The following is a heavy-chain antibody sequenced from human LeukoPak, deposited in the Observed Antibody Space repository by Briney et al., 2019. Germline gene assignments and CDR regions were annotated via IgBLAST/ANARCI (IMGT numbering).Heavy chain of an antibody. D-gene: IGHD6-25*01. J-gene: IGHJ6*02. V-gene: IGHV4-34*01. CDR1: GGSFSGYY. CDR2: INHSGST. Sequence: SETLSLTCAVYGGSFSGYYWSWIRQPPGKGLERIGEINHSGSTNYNPSLKSRVTISVDTSKNQFSLKLSSVTAADTAVYYCARLRGPRYFYYGMDVWGQGTTVTVSS. CDR3: ARLRGPRYFYYGMDV.